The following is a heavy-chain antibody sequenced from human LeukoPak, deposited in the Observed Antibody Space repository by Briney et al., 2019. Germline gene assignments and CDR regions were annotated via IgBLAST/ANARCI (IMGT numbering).Heavy chain of an antibody. J-gene: IGHJ4*02. V-gene: IGHV4-34*01. CDR2: INHSGST. CDR1: GGSFSGYY. D-gene: IGHD6-6*01. CDR3: ARRAARRMRYFDY. Sequence: SETLSLTCAVYGGSFSGYYWSWIRHPPGKGLEWIGEINHSGSTNYNPSLKSRVTISVDTSKNQFSLKLSSVTAADTAVYYCARRAARRMRYFDYWGQGTLVTVSS.